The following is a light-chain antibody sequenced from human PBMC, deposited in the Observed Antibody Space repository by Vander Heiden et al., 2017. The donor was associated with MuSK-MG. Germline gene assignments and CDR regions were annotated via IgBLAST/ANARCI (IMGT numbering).Light chain of an antibody. V-gene: IGKV4-1*01. J-gene: IGKJ3*01. CDR1: QSVLYSSNNKNY. CDR2: WAS. Sequence: DIVMTQSPDYLAVSLGERATINCKSSQSVLYSSNNKNYLAWYQQKPGQPPKLLIYWASTRESGVPDRSSGSGSGTDFTLTISSLQAEDVAVYYCQQYYSTPPAFGPGTKVDIK. CDR3: QQYYSTPPA.